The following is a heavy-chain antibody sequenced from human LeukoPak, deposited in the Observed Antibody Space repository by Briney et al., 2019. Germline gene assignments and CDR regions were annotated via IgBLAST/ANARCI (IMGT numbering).Heavy chain of an antibody. CDR1: GGDFNHYF. J-gene: IGHJ3*02. CDR2: VNHAGNT. D-gene: IGHD2-2*01. Sequence: SETLSLTCGVHGGDFNHYFWSWVRQSPGKGLEWIGDVNHAGNTHYSSSLKSRVTMSEDSSKNQFSLNLSSVTAADTAVYYCARVDAHSRAFDIWGQGTMVTVSS. V-gene: IGHV4-34*01. CDR3: ARVDAHSRAFDI.